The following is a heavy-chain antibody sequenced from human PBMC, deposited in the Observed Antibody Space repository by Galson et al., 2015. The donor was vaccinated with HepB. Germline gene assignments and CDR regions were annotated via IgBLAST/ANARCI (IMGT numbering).Heavy chain of an antibody. V-gene: IGHV1-18*01. J-gene: IGHJ5*02. CDR1: GYTFSSYS. D-gene: IGHD2-15*01. CDR3: ARGDVVEVVGGTKNNWFDP. CDR2: INPYNRET. Sequence: SVKVSCKASGYTFSSYSITWVRQAPGQGLEWMAWINPYNRETHFAGKFQGRVTLTTNTTASTAYMELRSLRSDDTAVYYCARGDVVEVVGGTKNNWFDPWGQGTLVTVSP.